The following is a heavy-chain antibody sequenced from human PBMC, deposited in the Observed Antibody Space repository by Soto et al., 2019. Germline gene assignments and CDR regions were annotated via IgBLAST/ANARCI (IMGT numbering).Heavy chain of an antibody. J-gene: IGHJ6*02. CDR3: AADHTGLMDGSGSYYYYYYYGMDV. D-gene: IGHD3-10*01. V-gene: IGHV1-58*01. Sequence: SVKVSCKASGFTFTSSAVQWVRQARGQRLEWIGWIVVGSDNTNYAQKFQERVTITRDMSTSTAYMELSSLRSEDTAVYYCAADHTGLMDGSGSYYYYYYYGMDVWGQGTTVTVSS. CDR2: IVVGSDNT. CDR1: GFTFTSSA.